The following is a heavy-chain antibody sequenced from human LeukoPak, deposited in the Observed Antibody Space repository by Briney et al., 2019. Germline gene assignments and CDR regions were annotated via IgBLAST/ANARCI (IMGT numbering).Heavy chain of an antibody. J-gene: IGHJ6*02. CDR3: ARRLPQSYYYGMDV. Sequence: GASVKVSCKASGGTFSSYAISWVRQAPGQGLEWMGWISAYNGNTNYAQKLQGRVTMTTDTSTSTAYMELRSLRSDDTAVYYCARRLPQSYYYGMDVWGQGTTVTVSS. CDR1: GGTFSSYA. CDR2: ISAYNGNT. D-gene: IGHD6-25*01. V-gene: IGHV1-18*01.